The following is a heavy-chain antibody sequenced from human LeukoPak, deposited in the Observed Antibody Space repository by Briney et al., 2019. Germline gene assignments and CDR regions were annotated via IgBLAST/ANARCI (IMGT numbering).Heavy chain of an antibody. CDR3: AREFTTVVTPGDY. V-gene: IGHV3-21*01. Sequence: PAGSLRLSCAASGFTFSNYAMSWVRQAPGKGLEWVSSISSSSSYIYYADSVKGRFTISRDNAKNSLYLQMNSLRAEDTAVYYCAREFTTVVTPGDYWGQGTLVTVSS. D-gene: IGHD4-23*01. J-gene: IGHJ4*02. CDR1: GFTFSNYA. CDR2: ISSSSSYI.